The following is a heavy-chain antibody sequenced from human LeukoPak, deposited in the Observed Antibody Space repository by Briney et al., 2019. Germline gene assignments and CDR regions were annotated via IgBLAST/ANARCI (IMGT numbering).Heavy chain of an antibody. V-gene: IGHV4-39*01. CDR3: ARHEEYYDSSGSHNWFDP. D-gene: IGHD3-22*01. Sequence: GSLRLSCAASGFTFSSYSMNWIRQPPGKGLEWIGSIYYSGSTYYNPSLKSRVTISVDTSKNQFSLKLSSVTAADTAAYYCARHEEYYDSSGSHNWFDPWGQGTLVTVSS. J-gene: IGHJ5*02. CDR2: IYYSGST. CDR1: GFTFSSYS.